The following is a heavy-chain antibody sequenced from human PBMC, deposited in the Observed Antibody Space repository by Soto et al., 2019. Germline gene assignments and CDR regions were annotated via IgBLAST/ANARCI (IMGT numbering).Heavy chain of an antibody. CDR1: GFTFSSYD. V-gene: IGHV3-13*01. D-gene: IGHD6-13*01. CDR2: IGTAGDT. Sequence: LSCAASGFTFSSYDMHWVRQATGKGLEWVSAIGTAGDTYYPGSVKGRFTISRENAKNSLYLQMNSLRAGDTAVYYCAREMSSSSWYYGMDVWGQGTTVTVSS. CDR3: AREMSSSSWYYGMDV. J-gene: IGHJ6*02.